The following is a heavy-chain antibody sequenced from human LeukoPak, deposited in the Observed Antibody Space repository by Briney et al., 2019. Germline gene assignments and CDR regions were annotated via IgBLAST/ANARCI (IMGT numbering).Heavy chain of an antibody. V-gene: IGHV1-46*01. J-gene: IGHJ6*02. Sequence: VASVTVSCKASGYTFTSYYMHWVRQAPGQGLEWMRIINPSGGSTSYAQKFQGRVTMTRDTSTNTVYMELSSLRSEDTAVYYCTILTGYYIPKYYYYYYGMDVWGQGTTVTVSS. CDR3: TILTGYYIPKYYYYYYGMDV. D-gene: IGHD3-9*01. CDR1: GYTFTSYY. CDR2: INPSGGST.